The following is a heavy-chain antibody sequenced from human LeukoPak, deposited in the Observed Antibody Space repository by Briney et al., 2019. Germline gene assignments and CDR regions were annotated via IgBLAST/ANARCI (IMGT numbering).Heavy chain of an antibody. V-gene: IGHV3-23*01. CDR3: AKDACVGDCNYHFDY. CDR1: ELTFSSNA. CDR2: ISGSGGST. J-gene: IGHJ4*02. D-gene: IGHD2-21*02. Sequence: GGSLGLSCEAPELTFSSNAMSWVREVPGKGLEWFSTISGSGGSTYYANSVKGRFTISRDNSKNTLYLQINSLRAEDSAVYYCAKDACVGDCNYHFDYWGQGTLVPVSS.